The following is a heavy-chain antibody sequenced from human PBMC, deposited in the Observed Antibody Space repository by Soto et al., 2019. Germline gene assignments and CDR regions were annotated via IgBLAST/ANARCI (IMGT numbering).Heavy chain of an antibody. CDR2: ISYIGTT. Sequence: SETLSLTCTVSGGSISNYYWSWIRQSPGRGLEWIGYISYIGTTNYNPSLKSRVTISVDTSKNQFSLRLTSVTAADTAVYYCVRGGGGYGNGMIDYWGQGTPVTVSS. D-gene: IGHD5-18*01. CDR3: VRGGGGYGNGMIDY. CDR1: GGSISNYY. J-gene: IGHJ4*02. V-gene: IGHV4-59*01.